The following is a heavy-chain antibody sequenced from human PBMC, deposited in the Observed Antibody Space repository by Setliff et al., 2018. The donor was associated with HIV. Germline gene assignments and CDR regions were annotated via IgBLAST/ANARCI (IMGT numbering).Heavy chain of an antibody. CDR1: GYTFTTYG. V-gene: IGHV1-18*01. CDR2: ISTYSDET. J-gene: IGHJ6*02. CDR3: ARDVEHMMDV. Sequence: ASVKVSCKPSGYTFTTYGLSWVRQAPGQGLEWMGWISTYSDETSYAQRLQGRVTMTTDTSTSTAYMELRRLRFDDTAVYYCARDVEHMMDVWGQGTTVTVSS.